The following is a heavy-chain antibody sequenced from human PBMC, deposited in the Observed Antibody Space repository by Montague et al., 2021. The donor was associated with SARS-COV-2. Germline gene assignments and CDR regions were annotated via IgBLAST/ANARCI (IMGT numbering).Heavy chain of an antibody. Sequence: SETLSLTCAVSGGSITGFSWSWVRQPAGKGLEWIGRVTTSGTTNYSPSLRSRVTMSVDTSKNQFSLNLNSVTAADTAIYYCPRTPTRPLSLDSWGQGTLVTVSS. D-gene: IGHD6-6*01. CDR1: GGSITGFS. CDR2: VTTSGTT. J-gene: IGHJ4*02. V-gene: IGHV4-4*07. CDR3: PRTPTRPLSLDS.